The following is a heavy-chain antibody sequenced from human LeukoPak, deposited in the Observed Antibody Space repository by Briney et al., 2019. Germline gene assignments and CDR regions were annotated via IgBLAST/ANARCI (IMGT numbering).Heavy chain of an antibody. V-gene: IGHV3-66*01. Sequence: PGGSLRLSCAASGFTVSSNYMSWVRQAPGKGLEWVSVIYSGGSTYYADSAKGRFTISRDNSKNTLYLQMNSLRAEDTAVYYCASSNIGAFDIWGQGTMVTVSS. CDR1: GFTVSSNY. J-gene: IGHJ3*02. D-gene: IGHD2/OR15-2a*01. CDR3: ASSNIGAFDI. CDR2: IYSGGST.